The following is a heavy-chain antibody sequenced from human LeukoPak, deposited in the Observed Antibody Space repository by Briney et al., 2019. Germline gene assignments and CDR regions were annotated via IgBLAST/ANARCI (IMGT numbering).Heavy chain of an antibody. CDR3: ATSTDIVVDY. D-gene: IGHD5-12*01. J-gene: IGHJ4*02. CDR1: GFTFSSYA. CDR2: ISSNGGST. Sequence: GGSLRLSCAASGFTFSSYAMHWVRQAPGKGLEYVSAISSNGGSTYYANSVKGRFTISRDNSKNTLYLQMNSLRAEDTAVYYCATSTDIVVDYWGQGTLVTVSS. V-gene: IGHV3-64*01.